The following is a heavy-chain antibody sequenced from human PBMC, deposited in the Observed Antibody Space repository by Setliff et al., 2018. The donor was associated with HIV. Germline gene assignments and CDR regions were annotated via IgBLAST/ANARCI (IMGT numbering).Heavy chain of an antibody. J-gene: IGHJ6*03. V-gene: IGHV4-61*01. CDR2: VFYTGSA. Sequence: SETLSLTCSVSGGSINSGHYYWSWIRHHPGKGLEWIGYVFYTGSATYNPSLKSRVSISVDRSTNRFSLMLHSVTAADTAVYYCARGPSGGGFYYMDVWGKGTTVTVSS. D-gene: IGHD2-15*01. CDR3: ARGPSGGGFYYMDV. CDR1: GGSINSGHYY.